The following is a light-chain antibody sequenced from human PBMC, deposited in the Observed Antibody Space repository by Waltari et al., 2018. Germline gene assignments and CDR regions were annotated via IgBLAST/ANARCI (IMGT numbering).Light chain of an antibody. J-gene: IGLJ1*01. Sequence: QSPLTQPASVSGSPGQPLTTSCTGTSREVGVSDLFSWYQQHPGKAPKLMIYEGNKRPSGVSHRFSGSKSGNTASLTISGLQAEDEADYYCSSYADSNICVFGSGTKVTVL. V-gene: IGLV2-23*01. CDR3: SSYADSNICV. CDR1: SREVGVSDL. CDR2: EGN.